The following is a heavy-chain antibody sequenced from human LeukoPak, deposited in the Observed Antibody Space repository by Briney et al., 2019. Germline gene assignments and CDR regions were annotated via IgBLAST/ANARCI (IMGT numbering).Heavy chain of an antibody. J-gene: IGHJ4*02. Sequence: SVKVSCRASGGAFSSYTISWVRQAPGQGLEWMGRIIPILGIANYAQKFQGRVTITADKSTSTAYMELSSLRSEDTAVYYCARDVKRQQLWYFDYWGQGTLVTVSS. D-gene: IGHD6-13*01. CDR3: ARDVKRQQLWYFDY. CDR2: IIPILGIA. CDR1: GGAFSSYT. V-gene: IGHV1-69*04.